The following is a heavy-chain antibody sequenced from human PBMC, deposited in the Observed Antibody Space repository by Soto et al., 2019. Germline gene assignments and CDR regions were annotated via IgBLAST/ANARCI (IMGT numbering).Heavy chain of an antibody. V-gene: IGHV4-31*03. CDR1: GGSISSGGYY. CDR2: IYYSGST. D-gene: IGHD1-26*01. CDR3: ARARVGKGVSRNFDY. Sequence: QVQLQESGPGLVKPSQTLSLTCTVSGGSISSGGYYWSWIRQHPGKGLGWIGYIYYSGSTYYNPSLKSRVTITVDTSKNQFSLKLSSVTAADTAVYYCARARVGKGVSRNFDYWGQGTLVTVSS. J-gene: IGHJ4*02.